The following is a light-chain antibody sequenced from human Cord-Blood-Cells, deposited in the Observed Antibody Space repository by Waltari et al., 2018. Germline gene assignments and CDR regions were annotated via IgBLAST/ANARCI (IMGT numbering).Light chain of an antibody. V-gene: IGKV2-28*01. J-gene: IGKJ2*01. CDR1: QSLLHSNGYNY. Sequence: DIVMTQSPLSLPVTPGEPASISCRSSQSLLHSNGYNYLDWYLQKPGQSPQLLIYWGSNRASGVPDRFSGIGSGTDFTLKSSRVEAEDVGVYYCMQALQTPYTFGQGTKLEIK. CDR3: MQALQTPYT. CDR2: WGS.